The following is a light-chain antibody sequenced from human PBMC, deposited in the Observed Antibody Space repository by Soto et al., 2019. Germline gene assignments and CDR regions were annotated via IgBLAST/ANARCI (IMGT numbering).Light chain of an antibody. CDR3: QQYSTLPHT. Sequence: ENVLTQSPGILSLSPGERATLSCRATQSVTNRYFAWYQQKPGQAPRLLIYGISSRATDIPDRFSGSGSGTDFTLTISRLEPEDFVVYYCQQYSTLPHTFCQGTKLEVK. CDR1: QSVTNRY. J-gene: IGKJ2*01. V-gene: IGKV3-20*01. CDR2: GIS.